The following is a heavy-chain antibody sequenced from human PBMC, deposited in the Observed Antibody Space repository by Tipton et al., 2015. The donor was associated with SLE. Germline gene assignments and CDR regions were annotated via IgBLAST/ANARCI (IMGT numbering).Heavy chain of an antibody. J-gene: IGHJ3*02. Sequence: TLSLTCTVSGGSISSYYWSWIRQPPGKGLEWIGYIYYSGSTNYNPSLKSRVTISVDTSKNQFSLKLSSVTAADTAVYYCARARWYSSGSAMGDAFDIWGQGTMVSFSS. D-gene: IGHD6-19*01. CDR1: GGSISSYY. CDR2: IYYSGST. V-gene: IGHV4-59*01. CDR3: ARARWYSSGSAMGDAFDI.